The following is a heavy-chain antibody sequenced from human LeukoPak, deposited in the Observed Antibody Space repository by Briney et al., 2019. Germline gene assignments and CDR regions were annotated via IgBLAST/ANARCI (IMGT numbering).Heavy chain of an antibody. CDR2: FNTYNGNA. Sequence: ASVKVSCKASGYTFSSYGITWVRQAPGQGLEYMGWFNTYNGNANYAQNLQDRVTMTTDTSTSTAYMELGSLRSDDTAVYYCARAKRYDFWSGSYSSLWYFDLWGRGTLVTVSS. D-gene: IGHD3-3*01. CDR1: GYTFSSYG. CDR3: ARAKRYDFWSGSYSSLWYFDL. V-gene: IGHV1-18*01. J-gene: IGHJ2*01.